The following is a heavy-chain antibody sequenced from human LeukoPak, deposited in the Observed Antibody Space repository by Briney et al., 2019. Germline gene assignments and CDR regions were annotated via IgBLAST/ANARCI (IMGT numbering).Heavy chain of an antibody. CDR1: GFTFSSYW. J-gene: IGHJ4*02. V-gene: IGHV3-74*01. Sequence: GGSLRLSCAASGFTFSSYWMHWVRQAPGKGLVWVSRINSDGSSTSYADSVKGRFTISRDNAKNSLYLQMNSLRAEDTAVYYCARRPYYYDSLDYWGQGTLVTVSS. CDR2: INSDGSST. CDR3: ARRPYYYDSLDY. D-gene: IGHD3-22*01.